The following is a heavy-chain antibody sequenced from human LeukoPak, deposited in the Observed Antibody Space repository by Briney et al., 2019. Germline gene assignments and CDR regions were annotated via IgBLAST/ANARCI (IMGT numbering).Heavy chain of an antibody. CDR2: ISAYNGNT. J-gene: IGHJ5*02. V-gene: IGHV1-18*01. CDR3: ARDFRYFDCLGEFDP. Sequence: ASVKVSCKASGYTFTSYGISWVRQAPGQGLEWMGWISAYNGNTNYAQKLQGRVTMTTDTSTSTAYMELRSLRSDDTAVYYCARDFRYFDCLGEFDPWGQGTLVTVSS. D-gene: IGHD3-9*01. CDR1: GYTFTSYG.